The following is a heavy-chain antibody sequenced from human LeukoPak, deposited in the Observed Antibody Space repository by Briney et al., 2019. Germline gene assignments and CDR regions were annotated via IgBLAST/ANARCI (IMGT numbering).Heavy chain of an antibody. CDR3: ARAIGRWSAELRNWLDP. CDR2: IYYSGGT. CDR1: GGSISDSY. D-gene: IGHD3-3*01. J-gene: IGHJ5*02. Sequence: SETLSLTCTVSGGSISDSYWSWIRQPPGEGLEWIGYIYYSGGTYYSPSLKRRVTISVDTSKNQFSLRLSSVTAADTAVYYCARAIGRWSAELRNWLDPWGQGTLVTVSS. V-gene: IGHV4-59*01.